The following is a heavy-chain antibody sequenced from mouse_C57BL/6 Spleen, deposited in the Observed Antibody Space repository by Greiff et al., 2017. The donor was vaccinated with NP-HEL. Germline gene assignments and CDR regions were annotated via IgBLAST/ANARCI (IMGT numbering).Heavy chain of an antibody. CDR1: GYTFTSYW. CDR2: IYPGSGST. V-gene: IGHV1-55*01. D-gene: IGHD2-12*01. Sequence: QVQLQQPGAELVKPGASVKMSCKASGYTFTSYWITWVKQRPGQGLEWIGDIYPGSGSTNYNEKFKSKATLTVDTSSTTAYMQLSSLTSEDSAVYYGARGEDSDLCYGGAMDYWGQGTSVTVSS. CDR3: ARGEDSDLCYGGAMDY. J-gene: IGHJ4*01.